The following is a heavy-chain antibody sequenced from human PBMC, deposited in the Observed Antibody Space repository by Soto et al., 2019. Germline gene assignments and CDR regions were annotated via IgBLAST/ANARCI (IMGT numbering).Heavy chain of an antibody. CDR2: ISFDGTTD. Sequence: LRLSCVASGFNFNNYNLHWVRQAPSNSLESVAVISFDGTTDYYADSVKGRFTVSRDNFKNILSLQMDSLRPEGTAVYYCARDNRDCSAFNCYNPGRVFGLDVWGQGTTVTVSS. CDR1: GFNFNNYN. D-gene: IGHD2-15*01. J-gene: IGHJ6*02. CDR3: ARDNRDCSAFNCYNPGRVFGLDV. V-gene: IGHV3-30-3*01.